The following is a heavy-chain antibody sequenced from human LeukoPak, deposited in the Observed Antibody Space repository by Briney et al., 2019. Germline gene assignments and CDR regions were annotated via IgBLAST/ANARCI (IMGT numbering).Heavy chain of an antibody. CDR3: ARASSGYSYGLIDY. Sequence: ASVKVSCKASGYTFTGYYMHWVRQAPGQGLEWMGWINPNSGGTNYAQKFQGRVTMTRDMSTSTVYMELSSLRSEDTAVYYCARASSGYSYGLIDYWGQGTLVTASS. V-gene: IGHV1-2*02. D-gene: IGHD5-18*01. CDR1: GYTFTGYY. CDR2: INPNSGGT. J-gene: IGHJ4*02.